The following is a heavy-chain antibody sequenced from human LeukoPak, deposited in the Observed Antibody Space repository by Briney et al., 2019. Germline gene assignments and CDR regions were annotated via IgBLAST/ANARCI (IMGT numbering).Heavy chain of an antibody. Sequence: RGASVKVSCKASGYTFTDYYLHWVRQAPGQGLEWMGWINPNSGGTNYAQKFQGRVTMTRDTSIGTAYMELSRLRSDDTALYYCARGTTLTTLPYYYYMDVWGQGTLVTVSS. D-gene: IGHD4-17*01. V-gene: IGHV1-2*02. CDR2: INPNSGGT. CDR1: GYTFTDYY. CDR3: ARGTTLTTLPYYYYMDV. J-gene: IGHJ6*03.